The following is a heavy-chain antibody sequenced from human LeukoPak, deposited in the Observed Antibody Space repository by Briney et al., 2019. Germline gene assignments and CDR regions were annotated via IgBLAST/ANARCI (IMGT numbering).Heavy chain of an antibody. J-gene: IGHJ4*02. D-gene: IGHD6-19*01. Sequence: SGTLSLTCAVSGVSISSNLWWTWVRQPPGKGLEWIAEIHHSGSINYNPSLKSRVTISVGKAKNQFSLKLTSVTAADTAVYYCARALVQWLVPKYYFDYWGQGTLVTVSS. CDR3: ARALVQWLVPKYYFDY. V-gene: IGHV4-4*02. CDR1: GVSISSNLW. CDR2: IHHSGSI.